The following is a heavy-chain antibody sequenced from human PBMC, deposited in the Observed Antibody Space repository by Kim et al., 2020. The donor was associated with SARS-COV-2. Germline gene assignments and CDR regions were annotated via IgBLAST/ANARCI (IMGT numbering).Heavy chain of an antibody. CDR1: GFTFSSYG. Sequence: GGSLRLSCAASGFTFSSYGMHWVRQAPGKGLEWVAVIWYDGSNKYYADSVKGRFTISRDNSKNTLYLQMNSLRAEDTAVYYCAKEMRRIQLWLDRDYYYYGMDVWGQGTTVTVSS. J-gene: IGHJ6*02. D-gene: IGHD5-18*01. CDR2: IWYDGSNK. CDR3: AKEMRRIQLWLDRDYYYYGMDV. V-gene: IGHV3-33*06.